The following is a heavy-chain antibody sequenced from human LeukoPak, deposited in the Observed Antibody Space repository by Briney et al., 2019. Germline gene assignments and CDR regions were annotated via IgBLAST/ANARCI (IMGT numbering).Heavy chain of an antibody. Sequence: PSETLSLTCTVSGGSISSYYWSWIRQPPGKGLEWIGYIYYSGSTNYNPSLKSRVTISVDTSKNQFSLKLSSVTAADTAVYYCARGHCSSTSCYRGYYYYYMDVWGKGTTVTVSS. CDR3: ARGHCSSTSCYRGYYYYYMDV. D-gene: IGHD2-2*01. CDR1: GGSISSYY. V-gene: IGHV4-59*01. CDR2: IYYSGST. J-gene: IGHJ6*03.